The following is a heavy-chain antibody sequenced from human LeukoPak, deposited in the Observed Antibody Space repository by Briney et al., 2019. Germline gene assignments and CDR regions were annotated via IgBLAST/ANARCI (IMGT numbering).Heavy chain of an antibody. D-gene: IGHD3-3*01. Sequence: ASVKVSCKASGYTFTSYDINWVRQATGQGLEWMGWMNPNSGNTGYAQKFQGRVTMTRNTSISTAYMELSSLRSEDTAVYYCARASFYDFWSGYYRTEFDPWGQGTLVTVLS. V-gene: IGHV1-8*01. CDR1: GYTFTSYD. CDR3: ARASFYDFWSGYYRTEFDP. CDR2: MNPNSGNT. J-gene: IGHJ5*02.